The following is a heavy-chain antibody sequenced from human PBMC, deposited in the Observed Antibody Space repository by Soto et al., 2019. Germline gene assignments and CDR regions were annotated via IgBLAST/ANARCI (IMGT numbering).Heavy chain of an antibody. V-gene: IGHV1-18*01. CDR2: ISGSSGNA. J-gene: IGHJ4*02. D-gene: IGHD1-1*01. Sequence: QVQLVQSGAEVKNPGASVKVSCKTSGDTFTNYGVGLGRQAPGQWRERMGWISGSSGNANYAEKVQGRITLTPDTAASLAYIELRSLRSDDTCVDFCAREMARRAGEHEYWVQGTLVTVSS. CDR3: AREMARRAGEHEY. CDR1: GDTFTNYG.